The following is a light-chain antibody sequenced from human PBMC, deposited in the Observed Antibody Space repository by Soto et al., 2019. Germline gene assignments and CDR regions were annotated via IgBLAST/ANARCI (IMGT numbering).Light chain of an antibody. CDR1: SSDIGGSDY. J-gene: IGLJ3*02. V-gene: IGLV2-8*01. CDR2: EVS. CDR3: SSYAGSNNLV. Sequence: QSALTQPPSASGSPGQSVTISCTGTSSDIGGSDYVSWYQQHPGKAPKLIIYEVSKRPSGVPDRFSGSKSGNTASLTVSGLLAEDEADYYCSSYAGSNNLVFAGGTKLTVL.